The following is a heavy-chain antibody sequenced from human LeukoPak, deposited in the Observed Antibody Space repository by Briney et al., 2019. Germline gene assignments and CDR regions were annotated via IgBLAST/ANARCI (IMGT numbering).Heavy chain of an antibody. CDR3: ARARYGGNSEGYFDL. Sequence: SQTLSLTCAVSGASISSYYWSWIRRPPGKGREWIAVIYYSASTKYNPSLKSRVTISVDTSKNQFSLKLSSVSAADTAVYYCARARYGGNSEGYFDLWGRGSLVTVSS. D-gene: IGHD4-23*01. CDR2: IYYSAST. CDR1: GASISSYY. V-gene: IGHV4-59*01. J-gene: IGHJ2*01.